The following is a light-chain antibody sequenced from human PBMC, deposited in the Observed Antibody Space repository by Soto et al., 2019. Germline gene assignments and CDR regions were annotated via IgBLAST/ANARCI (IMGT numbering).Light chain of an antibody. J-gene: IGLJ1*01. CDR3: QSYDSSLSGSGV. CDR2: GNS. Sequence: QSVLTQPPSVSGAPGQRVTMSCTGSSSNIGAGYDVHWYQQLPGTAPKLLIYGNSNRPSGVPDRSSGSKSGTSASLAITGLQAEDEADYYCQSYDSSLSGSGVFGTGTKLTVL. CDR1: SSNIGAGYD. V-gene: IGLV1-40*01.